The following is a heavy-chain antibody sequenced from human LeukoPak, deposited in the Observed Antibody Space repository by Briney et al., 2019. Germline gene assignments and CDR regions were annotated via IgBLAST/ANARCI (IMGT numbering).Heavy chain of an antibody. Sequence: ASVTVSCKASGYTFNNFFISWVRQAPGQGLEWVGWISPHSHTTHYAEKFQGRVTMTTDTSTTTVYMGLRSLRSDDTAVYFCARGQTMYYWCQGTPVTVSS. CDR2: ISPHSHTT. CDR3: ARGQTMYY. V-gene: IGHV1-18*01. J-gene: IGHJ4*02. CDR1: GYTFNNFF. D-gene: IGHD3-10*02.